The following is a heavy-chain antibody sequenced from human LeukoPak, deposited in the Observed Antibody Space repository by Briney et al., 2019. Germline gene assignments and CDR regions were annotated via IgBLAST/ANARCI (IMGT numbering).Heavy chain of an antibody. CDR2: IYYSGST. CDR1: GGSLSTYY. Sequence: SETLSLTCTVSGGSLSTYYWSWIRQPPGKGLEWIGYIYYSGSTNYNPSLKSRVTISVDTSKNQFSLRLSSVTAADTAVYFCASGSSSSNFDYWGQGTLVTVSS. D-gene: IGHD6-6*01. CDR3: ASGSSSSNFDY. J-gene: IGHJ4*02. V-gene: IGHV4-59*01.